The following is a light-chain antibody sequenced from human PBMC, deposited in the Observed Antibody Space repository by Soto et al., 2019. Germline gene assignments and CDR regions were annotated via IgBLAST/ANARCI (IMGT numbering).Light chain of an antibody. J-gene: IGKJ5*01. Sequence: EIVMTQSPATLSVSPGERATLSCMASQSVSSNLAWYQQKPGQAPRLLIYGASTRATGIPARFSGSGSGTEFTLTISSLQSEDFEIYYCQQYNNWPITFGQGTRLEIK. CDR3: QQYNNWPIT. CDR2: GAS. CDR1: QSVSSN. V-gene: IGKV3-15*01.